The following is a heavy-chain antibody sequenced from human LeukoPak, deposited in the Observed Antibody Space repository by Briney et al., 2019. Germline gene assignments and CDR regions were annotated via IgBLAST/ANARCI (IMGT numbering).Heavy chain of an antibody. CDR3: AREGLGAFDI. CDR1: GGSISSGGYY. J-gene: IGHJ3*02. D-gene: IGHD3-10*01. V-gene: IGHV4-30-2*01. CDR2: IYHSGST. Sequence: PSETLSFTCTVSGGSISSGGYYWSWIRQPPGKGLEWIGYIYHSGSTYYNPSLKSRVTISVDTSKNQFSLKLSSVTAADTAVYYCAREGLGAFDIWGQGTMVTVSS.